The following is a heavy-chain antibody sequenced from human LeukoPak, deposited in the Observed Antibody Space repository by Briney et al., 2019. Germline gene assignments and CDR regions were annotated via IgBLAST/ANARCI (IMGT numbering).Heavy chain of an antibody. CDR2: VNHSGST. CDR1: GGSFSGHY. Sequence: SETLSLTCAVYGGSFSGHYWTWIRQSPEKGLEWIGEVNHSGSTKFNPSFKSRVTMSVDTSKNQFSLELTSVTAADTAVYYCARGRQFPRFLDFWGQGTLVTVSS. V-gene: IGHV4-34*01. J-gene: IGHJ4*02. D-gene: IGHD3-3*01. CDR3: ARGRQFPRFLDF.